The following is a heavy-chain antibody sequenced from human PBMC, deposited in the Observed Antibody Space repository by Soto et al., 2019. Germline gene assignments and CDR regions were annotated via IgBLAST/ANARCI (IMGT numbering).Heavy chain of an antibody. Sequence: QVQLVQSGAEVKKPGSSVKVSCKASGGTFSSYAISWVRQAPGQGLEWMGGIIPIFGTANYAQKFQGRVTITAGESTGKAYMKLRSRGPEVRAVYYCAWGGGYCSGGSCYSRWYYYYGMDVWGQGTTVTVSS. CDR1: GGTFSSYA. J-gene: IGHJ6*02. CDR2: IIPIFGTA. D-gene: IGHD2-15*01. CDR3: AWGGGYCSGGSCYSRWYYYYGMDV. V-gene: IGHV1-69*01.